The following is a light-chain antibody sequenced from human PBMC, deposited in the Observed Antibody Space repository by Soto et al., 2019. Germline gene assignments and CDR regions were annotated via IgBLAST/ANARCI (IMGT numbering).Light chain of an antibody. J-gene: IGKJ1*01. CDR2: AVD. CDR1: QSISSY. CDR3: QQSYSTSWWT. Sequence: IQMTQSPSSLSASVGDRLTIPCPASQSISSYLYWYQQRPRKDPKLLIYAVDSLQSGVPSRFSGSGSGTDFTLTISRLQPEDFATYYCQQSYSTSWWTFGQGTRWIS. V-gene: IGKV1-39*01.